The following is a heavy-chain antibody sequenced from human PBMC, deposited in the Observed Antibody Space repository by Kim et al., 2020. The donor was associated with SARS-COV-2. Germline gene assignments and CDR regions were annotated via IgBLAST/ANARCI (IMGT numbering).Heavy chain of an antibody. J-gene: IGHJ5*02. Sequence: SETLSLTCTVSGGSISSSSYYWGWIRQPPGKGLEWIGSIYYSGSTYYNPSLKSRVTISVDTSKNQFSLKLSSVTAADTAVYYCARSSGGYWDWFDPWGQGTLVTVSS. V-gene: IGHV4-39*01. D-gene: IGHD6-19*01. CDR2: IYYSGST. CDR1: GGSISSSSYY. CDR3: ARSSGGYWDWFDP.